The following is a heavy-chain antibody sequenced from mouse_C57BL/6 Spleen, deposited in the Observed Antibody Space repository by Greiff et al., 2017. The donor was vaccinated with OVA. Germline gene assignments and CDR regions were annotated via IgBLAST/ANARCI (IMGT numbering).Heavy chain of an antibody. CDR1: GYTFTSYW. Sequence: QVQLQQPGAELVMPGASVKLSCKASGYTFTSYWMHWVKQRPGQGLEWIGEIDPSDSYTNYNQKFKGKSTLTVDKSSSTAYMQLSSLTTEDSAVYYCARAGYCDDWGKGTTVTVSS. CDR2: IDPSDSYT. CDR3: ARAGYCDD. V-gene: IGHV1-69*01. J-gene: IGHJ1*03.